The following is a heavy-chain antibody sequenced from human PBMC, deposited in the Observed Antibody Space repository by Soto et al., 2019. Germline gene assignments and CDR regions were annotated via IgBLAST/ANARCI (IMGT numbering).Heavy chain of an antibody. D-gene: IGHD6-13*01. J-gene: IGHJ5*02. CDR3: ARALNPPGIAAAGNWFDP. CDR2: IYYSGST. Sequence: PSATLSLTCTVSGGSISSYYWSWVRQPPGKGLEWIGYIYYSGSTNYNPSLKSRVTISVDTSKNQFSLKLSSVTAADTAVYYCARALNPPGIAAAGNWFDPWGQGTLVTVSS. CDR1: GGSISSYY. V-gene: IGHV4-59*01.